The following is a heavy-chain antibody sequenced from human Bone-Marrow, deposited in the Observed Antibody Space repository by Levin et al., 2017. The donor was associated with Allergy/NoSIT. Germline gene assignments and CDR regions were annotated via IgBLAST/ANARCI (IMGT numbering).Heavy chain of an antibody. CDR2: IITSFFIT. CDR3: AKEHKSSSGGD. D-gene: IGHD3-16*01. Sequence: SFSASLFTFITHTITFFLHSPFNCLYFFSTIITSFFITYYSYSFNFLFTISRDNSKNTLYLQMNSLRAEDTALYYCAKEHKSSSGGDWGQGTLVTVSS. V-gene: IGHV3-23*01. CDR1: LFTFITHT. J-gene: IGHJ4*02.